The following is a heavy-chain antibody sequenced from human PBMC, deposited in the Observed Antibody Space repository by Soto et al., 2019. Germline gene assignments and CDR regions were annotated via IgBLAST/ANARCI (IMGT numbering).Heavy chain of an antibody. D-gene: IGHD3-3*01. CDR2: ISAYNGNT. CDR1: GYTFTSYG. J-gene: IGHJ5*02. V-gene: IGHV1-18*01. CDR3: ARVATPADFWSGYFQLWFDP. Sequence: QVQLVQSGAEVKKPGASVKVSCKASGYTFTSYGISWVRQAPGQGLEWMGWISAYNGNTNYAQKLQGRVTMTTDTSXXTXYXXLRSLRSDDTAVYYCARVATPADFWSGYFQLWFDPWGQGTLVTVSS.